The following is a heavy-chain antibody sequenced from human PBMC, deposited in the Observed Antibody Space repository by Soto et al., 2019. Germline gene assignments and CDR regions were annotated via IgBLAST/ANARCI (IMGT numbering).Heavy chain of an antibody. J-gene: IGHJ6*02. CDR1: GGTFSSYA. CDR3: ATQDQLLSYGMDV. D-gene: IGHD2-2*01. V-gene: IGHV1-69*13. CDR2: TIPIFGTA. Sequence: ASVKVSCKASGGTFSSYAISWVRQAPGQGLEWMGGTIPIFGTANYAQKFQGGVTITADESTSTAYMELSSLRSEDTAVYYCATQDQLLSYGMDVWGQGTTVTVSS.